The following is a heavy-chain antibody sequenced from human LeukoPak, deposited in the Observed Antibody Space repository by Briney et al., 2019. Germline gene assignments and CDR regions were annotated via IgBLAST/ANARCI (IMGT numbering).Heavy chain of an antibody. CDR2: GSGTGSST. D-gene: IGHD6-6*01. V-gene: IGHV3-23*01. CDR1: GFTFSHFA. CDR3: AREIIAARGAFDI. Sequence: GGSLRLSCAASGFTFSHFAMSWVRQAPGKGLEWVSSGSGTGSSTYYADSVKGRFTISRDNSKNTLYLQMNSLRAEDTAVYYCAREIIAARGAFDIWGQGTMVTVSS. J-gene: IGHJ3*02.